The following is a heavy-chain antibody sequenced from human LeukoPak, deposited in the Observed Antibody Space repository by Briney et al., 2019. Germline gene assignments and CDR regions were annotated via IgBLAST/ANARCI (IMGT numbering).Heavy chain of an antibody. CDR3: ARSRLVVVPAANWFDP. CDR1: GFTFSSYG. Sequence: GGSLRLSCAASGFTFSSYGMHWVRQAPGKGLEWVAVIWYDGSNKYYADSVKGRFTISRDNSKNTLYLQRNSLRAEDTAVYYCARSRLVVVPAANWFDPWGQGTLVTVSS. CDR2: IWYDGSNK. J-gene: IGHJ5*02. V-gene: IGHV3-33*01. D-gene: IGHD2-2*01.